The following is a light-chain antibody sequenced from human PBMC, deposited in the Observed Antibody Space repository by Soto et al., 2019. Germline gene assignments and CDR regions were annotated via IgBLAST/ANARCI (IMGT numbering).Light chain of an antibody. J-gene: IGKJ1*01. CDR3: QQYNSHPPT. CDR2: KAS. CDR1: QSISSW. Sequence: DIQMTQSPSTLSASVGDRVTITFRASQSISSWLAWYQQKPGKAPKPLIYKASSLESGVPSRFSGSGSGTEFTLTISSLQPEDFATYYCQQYNSHPPTFGQGTKVDIK. V-gene: IGKV1-5*03.